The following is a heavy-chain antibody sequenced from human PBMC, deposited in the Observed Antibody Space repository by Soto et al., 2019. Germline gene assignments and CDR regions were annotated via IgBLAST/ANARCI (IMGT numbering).Heavy chain of an antibody. CDR2: LYDGRSA. J-gene: IGHJ4*02. CDR1: GDSISSYY. Sequence: QVQLQESGPGLVKPSETLLLTCAVSGDSISSYYWMWIRQPPGKGLESIGYLYDGRSANYNPSLKSRVILSVDTSTNQCSLTLSSMTAADTAVYYCAIRSMAVVPEYWGQGTLVTVSS. V-gene: IGHV4-59*01. D-gene: IGHD3-22*01. CDR3: AIRSMAVVPEY.